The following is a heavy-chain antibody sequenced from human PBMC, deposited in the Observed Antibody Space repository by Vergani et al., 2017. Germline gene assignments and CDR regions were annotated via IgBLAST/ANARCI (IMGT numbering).Heavy chain of an antibody. D-gene: IGHD5-12*01. J-gene: IGHJ4*02. CDR3: ARXERPYGGYGAHFDY. CDR2: IYYSGST. V-gene: IGHV4-39*01. Sequence: QLQLQESGPGLVKPSETLSLTCTVSGGSISSSSYYWGWIRQPPGKGLEWIGSIYYSGSTYYNPSLKSRVTISVDTSKNQFSLKLSSVTAADTAVYYCARXERPYGGYGAHFDYWGQGTLVTVSS. CDR1: GGSISSSSYY.